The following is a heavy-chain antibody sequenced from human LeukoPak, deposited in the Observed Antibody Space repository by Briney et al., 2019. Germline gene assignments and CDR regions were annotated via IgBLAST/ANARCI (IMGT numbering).Heavy chain of an antibody. CDR3: ARHRAIGVRGVPWVGPNWFDP. J-gene: IGHJ5*02. D-gene: IGHD3-10*01. Sequence: GESLKISCKGSGYSFTSYWIGWVRQMPGKGLEWMGIIYPGDSDTRYSPSFQDQVTISADKSISTAYLQWSSLKASDTAMYYCARHRAIGVRGVPWVGPNWFDPWGQGTLVTVSS. V-gene: IGHV5-51*01. CDR1: GYSFTSYW. CDR2: IYPGDSDT.